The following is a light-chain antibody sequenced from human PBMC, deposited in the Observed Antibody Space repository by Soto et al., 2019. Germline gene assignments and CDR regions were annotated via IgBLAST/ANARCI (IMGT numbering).Light chain of an antibody. J-gene: IGLJ2*01. CDR1: SSDIGGYNY. V-gene: IGLV2-14*01. CDR3: NSIASSNSLI. Sequence: QSALTQPASVSGSLGQSITISCTGTSSDIGGYNYVSWYQQHPGKAPKLIIYEVSYRPSGVSNRFSASNSANTASLTISGLQADDEADYYCNSIASSNSLIFGGGTKLTVL. CDR2: EVS.